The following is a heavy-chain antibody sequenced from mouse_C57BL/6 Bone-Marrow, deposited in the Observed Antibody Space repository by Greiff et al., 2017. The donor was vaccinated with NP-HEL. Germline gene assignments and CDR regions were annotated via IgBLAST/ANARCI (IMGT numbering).Heavy chain of an antibody. Sequence: VQLVESGAELARPGASVKLSCKASGYTFTSYGISWVKQRTGQGLEWIGEIYPRSGNTYYNEKFKGKATLTADKSSSTAYIALRSLTSEYSAVFFCARPYYSNYYAMDYWGQGTSVTVSS. V-gene: IGHV1-81*01. J-gene: IGHJ4*01. CDR3: ARPYYSNYYAMDY. D-gene: IGHD2-5*01. CDR2: IYPRSGNT. CDR1: GYTFTSYG.